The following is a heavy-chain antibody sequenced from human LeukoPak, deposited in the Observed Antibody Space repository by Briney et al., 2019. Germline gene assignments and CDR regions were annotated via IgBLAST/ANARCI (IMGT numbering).Heavy chain of an antibody. Sequence: NTSETLSLTCTVSGGSISSYYWSWIRQPPGKGLEWIGYIYYSGSTNYNPSLKSRVTISVDTSKNHFSLKLTSVTAADTAVYYCARDSHYSSSSFGYYYYYMDVWGKGTTVTVSS. D-gene: IGHD6-6*01. CDR1: GGSISSYY. J-gene: IGHJ6*03. V-gene: IGHV4-59*12. CDR2: IYYSGST. CDR3: ARDSHYSSSSFGYYYYYMDV.